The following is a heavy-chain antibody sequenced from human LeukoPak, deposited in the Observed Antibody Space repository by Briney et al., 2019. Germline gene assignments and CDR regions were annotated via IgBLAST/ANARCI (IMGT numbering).Heavy chain of an antibody. CDR2: ISYDGRNM. Sequence: GRSLRLSCAASGFTFSSYGMHWVRQAPGKGLEWVAVISYDGRNMYYGDSVKGRFTISRDNSKNTLYLQMNSLRPEDTAVYYCAKSLSSGWSSYYFGDWGQGTLVAVSS. V-gene: IGHV3-30*18. CDR3: AKSLSSGWSSYYFGD. J-gene: IGHJ4*02. CDR1: GFTFSSYG. D-gene: IGHD6-19*01.